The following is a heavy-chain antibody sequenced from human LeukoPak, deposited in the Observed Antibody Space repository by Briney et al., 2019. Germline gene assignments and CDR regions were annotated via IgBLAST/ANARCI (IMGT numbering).Heavy chain of an antibody. D-gene: IGHD3-22*01. CDR1: GFTFSSYS. Sequence: PGGSLRLSCAAPGFTFSSYSMNWVRRAPGKGLEWVSSISSSRSYIYYADSVKGRFTISRDNAKNSLYLQMNSLRAEDTAVYYCARGSYDSSGYYSIYYYYYGMDVWGQGTTVTVSS. V-gene: IGHV3-21*01. CDR2: ISSSRSYI. CDR3: ARGSYDSSGYYSIYYYYYGMDV. J-gene: IGHJ6*02.